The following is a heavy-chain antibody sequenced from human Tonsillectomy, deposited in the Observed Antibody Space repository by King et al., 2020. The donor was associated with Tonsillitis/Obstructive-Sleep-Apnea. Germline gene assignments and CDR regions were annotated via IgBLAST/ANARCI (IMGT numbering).Heavy chain of an antibody. CDR1: GFSLYSSGVA. D-gene: IGHD3-10*01. CDR3: AHGLGSYDY. J-gene: IGHJ4*02. Sequence: LTESGPTLVKPTQTLTLKCTFSGFSLYSSGVAVGWIRQPPGKALEWLALIYGDDDKRYSPSLKSRLTITKGTSKNQVVLTMTNMDPVDTATYYCAHGLGSYDYWGQGTLVTVSS. CDR2: IYGDDDK. V-gene: IGHV2-5*02.